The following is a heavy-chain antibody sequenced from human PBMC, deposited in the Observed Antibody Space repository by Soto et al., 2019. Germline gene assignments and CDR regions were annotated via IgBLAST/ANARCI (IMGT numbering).Heavy chain of an antibody. CDR1: GFTFSSYA. CDR3: AKDRFLEWSPTHMDV. J-gene: IGHJ6*03. CDR2: ISGSGGST. V-gene: IGHV3-23*01. Sequence: GGSLRLSCAASGFTFSSYAMSWVRQAPGKGLEWVSAISGSGGSTYYADSVKGRFTISRDNSKNTLYLQMNSLRAEGTAVYYCAKDRFLEWSPTHMDVWGKGTTVTVSS. D-gene: IGHD3-3*01.